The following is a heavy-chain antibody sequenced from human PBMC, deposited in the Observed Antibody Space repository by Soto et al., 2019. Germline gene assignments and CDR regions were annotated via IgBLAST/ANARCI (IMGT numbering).Heavy chain of an antibody. V-gene: IGHV3-48*03. CDR3: ARSFPRFTAPDS. CDR1: GFIFSNYD. J-gene: IGHJ5*01. CDR2: ISPTGNKI. Sequence: EVQLVESGGGLVQPGGSLRLSCAASGFIFSNYDMNWVRQAPGKGLQWVSFISPTGNKIYYGESVKGRFTISRDNAKNSVFLQMNSLTAEDTAVYFCARSFPRFTAPDSWGQGPLVNVAS. D-gene: IGHD2-21*02.